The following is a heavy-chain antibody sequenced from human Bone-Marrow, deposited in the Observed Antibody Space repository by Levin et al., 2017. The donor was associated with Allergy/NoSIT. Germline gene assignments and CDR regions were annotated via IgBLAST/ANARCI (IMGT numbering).Heavy chain of an antibody. Sequence: GESLKISCKASGYSFTNYWITWVRQMPGKGLEWMGRIYPSDSYTDYRPSFQGHVTISADKSINTAYLQWSSLKASDTAMYYCARHYGGNSFRFRAFDIWGQGTMVTVSS. CDR2: IYPSDSYT. D-gene: IGHD4-23*01. J-gene: IGHJ3*02. CDR3: ARHYGGNSFRFRAFDI. CDR1: GYSFTNYW. V-gene: IGHV5-10-1*01.